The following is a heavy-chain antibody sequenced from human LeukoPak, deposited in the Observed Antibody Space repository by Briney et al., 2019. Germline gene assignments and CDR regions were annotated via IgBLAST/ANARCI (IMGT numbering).Heavy chain of an antibody. CDR2: VYYTGAS. Sequence: SETLSLTCTVSGGSISSSSYYWGWIRQPPGKGLEWIGSVYYTGASYYNPSLKSRVTISIDTSKKHFSLKLTSVTAADTAVYYCARGAPPQNWGQGTLATVSS. CDR1: GGSISSSSYY. CDR3: ARGAPPQN. J-gene: IGHJ4*02. V-gene: IGHV4-39*07.